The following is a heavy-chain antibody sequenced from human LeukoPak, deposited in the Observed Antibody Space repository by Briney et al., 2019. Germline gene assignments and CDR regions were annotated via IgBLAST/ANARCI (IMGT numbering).Heavy chain of an antibody. CDR1: GFTFSSYA. V-gene: IGHV3-23*01. Sequence: GGSLRLSCAASGFTFSSYAMSWVRQAPGKGLEWVSVISGSGDSTYYADSVKGRFTISRDNSKNTLYLQMNGLRAEDTAVYYCAKGISSNWYGAFDIWGQGTMVPVSS. J-gene: IGHJ3*02. CDR3: AKGISSNWYGAFDI. D-gene: IGHD6-13*01. CDR2: ISGSGDST.